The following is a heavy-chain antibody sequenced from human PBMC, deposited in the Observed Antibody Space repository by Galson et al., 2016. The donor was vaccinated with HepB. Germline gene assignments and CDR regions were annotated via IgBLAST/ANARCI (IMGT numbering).Heavy chain of an antibody. D-gene: IGHD5-24*01. CDR2: INHSGST. V-gene: IGHV4-34*01. J-gene: IGHJ6*02. CDR1: GGSFSGYY. CDR3: ARSGYNYYYYYGMDV. Sequence: ETLSLTCAVYGGSFSGYYWSWIRQPPGKGLEWIGEINHSGSTNYNPSLKSRVTISVDTSKNQFSLKLSSVTAADTAVYYCARSGYNYYYYYGMDVWGQGTTVTVAS.